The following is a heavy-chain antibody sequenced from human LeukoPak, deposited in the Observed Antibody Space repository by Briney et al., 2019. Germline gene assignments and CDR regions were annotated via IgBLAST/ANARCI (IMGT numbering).Heavy chain of an antibody. CDR1: GGSISSSNW. CDR2: IYHSGST. V-gene: IGHV4-4*02. CDR3: ASRYYDILTGYYPFDP. Sequence: PSETLSLTCAVSGGSISSSNWWSWVRQPPGKRLEWIGEIYHSGSTNYNPSLKSRVTISVDKSKNQFSLKLSSVTAADTAVYYCASRYYDILTGYYPFDPWGQGTLVTVSS. J-gene: IGHJ5*02. D-gene: IGHD3-9*01.